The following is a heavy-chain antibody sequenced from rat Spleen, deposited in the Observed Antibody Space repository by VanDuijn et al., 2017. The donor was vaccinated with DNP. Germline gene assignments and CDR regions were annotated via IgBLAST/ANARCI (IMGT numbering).Heavy chain of an antibody. CDR3: VTFEGRNA. D-gene: IGHD1-11*01. Sequence: EVQLVESGGDPVQPGRSLTLSCVVSGFTFNKDWMTWVRQVPGKGLEWIASITTGGEITYYPDSVKGRFTISRDHATNTLYLRLNSLRSEDTAIYSCVTFEGRNAWGPGTSVTVSS. CDR1: GFTFNKDW. CDR2: ITTGGEIT. V-gene: IGHV5-31*01. J-gene: IGHJ4*01.